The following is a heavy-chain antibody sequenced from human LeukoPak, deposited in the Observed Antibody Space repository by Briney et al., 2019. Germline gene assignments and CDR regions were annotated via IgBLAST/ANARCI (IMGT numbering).Heavy chain of an antibody. Sequence: ASVKVSCKASGYTFTCYYMHWVRQAPGQGLEWMGWINPNSGGTNYAQKFQGRVTMTRDTSISTAYMELSRLRSDDTAVYYCARDWGDDTAMAWGDYWGQGTLVTVSS. D-gene: IGHD5-18*01. CDR1: GYTFTCYY. CDR3: ARDWGDDTAMAWGDY. V-gene: IGHV1-2*02. CDR2: INPNSGGT. J-gene: IGHJ4*02.